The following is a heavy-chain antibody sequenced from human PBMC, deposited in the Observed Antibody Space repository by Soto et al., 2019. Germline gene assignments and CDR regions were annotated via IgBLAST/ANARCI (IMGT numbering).Heavy chain of an antibody. J-gene: IGHJ6*02. CDR2: INHSGST. CDR1: GGSFSGYY. D-gene: IGHD3-10*01. Sequence: QVQLQQWGAGLLKPSETLSLTCAVYGGSFSGYYWSWIRQPPGKGLEWIGEINHSGSTNYNPSLKSRVTISVDTSKNQFSLKLSSVTAADTAVYYCASPPRITMVRGNPTGGMDVWGQGTTVTVSS. CDR3: ASPPRITMVRGNPTGGMDV. V-gene: IGHV4-34*01.